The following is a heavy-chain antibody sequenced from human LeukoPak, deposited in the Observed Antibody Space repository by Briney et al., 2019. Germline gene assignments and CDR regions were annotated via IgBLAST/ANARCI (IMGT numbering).Heavy chain of an antibody. CDR1: GENVSTNSAA. Sequence: SQTLSLTCAISGENVSTNSAAWNWIRQSTSRGLEWLGRTCYRSKWYNDYAVSVKSRITINPDISKNQFSLQLNSVIPEDTAVYYCARDPLGRRAFDIWGQGTMVTVSS. CDR2: TCYRSKWYN. J-gene: IGHJ3*02. CDR3: ARDPLGRRAFDI. V-gene: IGHV6-1*01. D-gene: IGHD1-26*01.